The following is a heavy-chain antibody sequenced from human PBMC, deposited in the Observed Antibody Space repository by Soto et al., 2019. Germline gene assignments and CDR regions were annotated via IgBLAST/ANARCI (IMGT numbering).Heavy chain of an antibody. CDR2: IIPLFGRA. CDR1: GGTFSSYA. J-gene: IGHJ2*01. V-gene: IGHV1-69*12. CDR3: AQTLGLAAAGPGRFDL. Sequence: QVQLVQSGAEVKKPGSSVKVSYKASGGTFSSYAISWVRQAPGQGLEWMGGIIPLFGRANYAQKFQGRVTITAAASTSTAYMELNSLRSEDTAVYYCAQTLGLAAAGPGRFDLWGRGTLVTVSS. D-gene: IGHD6-25*01.